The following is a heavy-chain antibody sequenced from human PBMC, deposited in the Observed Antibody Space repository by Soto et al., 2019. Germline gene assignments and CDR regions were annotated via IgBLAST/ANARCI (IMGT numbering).Heavy chain of an antibody. CDR3: ARGDCSGDNCYGPYYFDY. J-gene: IGHJ4*02. Sequence: QVQLVQSGAEVKKPGASVRVSCKASGYTFPDYYIHWVRQAPGQGLECMGWINPNSGVTNYAQKFLHWVTMPRNTPTRTAYMELSSLRSGDTAIYCCARGDCSGDNCYGPYYFDYWGQGTLVTVSS. CDR1: GYTFPDYY. D-gene: IGHD2-15*01. CDR2: INPNSGVT. V-gene: IGHV1-2*04.